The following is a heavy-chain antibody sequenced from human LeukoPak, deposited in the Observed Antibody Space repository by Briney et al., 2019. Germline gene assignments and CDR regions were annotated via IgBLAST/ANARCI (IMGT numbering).Heavy chain of an antibody. CDR2: IIPILGIA. CDR3: ARPGSIAAAGTAPLGY. CDR1: GGTFSSYA. J-gene: IGHJ4*02. D-gene: IGHD6-13*01. V-gene: IGHV1-69*04. Sequence: GAPVKVSCKASGGTFSSYAISWVRQAPGQGLEWMGRIIPILGIANYAQKFQGRVTITADKSTSTAYMELSSLRSEDTAVYYCARPGSIAAAGTAPLGYWGQGTLVTVSS.